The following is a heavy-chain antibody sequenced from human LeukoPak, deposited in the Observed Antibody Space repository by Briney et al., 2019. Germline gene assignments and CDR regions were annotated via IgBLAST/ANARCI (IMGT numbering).Heavy chain of an antibody. CDR1: GFTFSSYG. Sequence: PGGSLRLSCAASGFTFSSYGMHWVRQAPGKGLEWVAVISYDGSNKYYADSVKGRFTISRDNSKNTLYLQMNSLRAEDTAVYYCASWVVVVPAAINPYYFDYWGQGTLVTVSS. J-gene: IGHJ4*02. V-gene: IGHV3-30*03. CDR3: ASWVVVVPAAINPYYFDY. CDR2: ISYDGSNK. D-gene: IGHD2-2*02.